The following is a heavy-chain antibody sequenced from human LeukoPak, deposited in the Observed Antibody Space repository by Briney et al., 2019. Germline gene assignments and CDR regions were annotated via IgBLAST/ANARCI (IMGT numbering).Heavy chain of an antibody. D-gene: IGHD3-3*01. CDR3: ASGEWVFAQLDY. J-gene: IGHJ4*02. Sequence: SETLSLTCTVSGGSISSYYWSWIRQPAGKGLEWIGRIYTSGSTNYNPSLKSRVTMSVDTSKNQFSLKLSSVTAADTAVYYCASGEWVFAQLDYWGQGTLVTVSS. CDR2: IYTSGST. CDR1: GGSISSYY. V-gene: IGHV4-4*07.